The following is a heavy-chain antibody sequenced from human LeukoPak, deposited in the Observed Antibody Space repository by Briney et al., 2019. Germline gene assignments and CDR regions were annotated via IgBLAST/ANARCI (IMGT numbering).Heavy chain of an antibody. CDR2: IKQDGSEK. CDR1: GFTFSSYW. Sequence: GGSLRLSCAASGFTFSSYWMSWVRQAPGKGLEWVANIKQDGSEKYYMDSVKGRFTISRDNAKNSLYLQMNSLRAEDTAVYYCARVPLVGFWSGSDAFDIWGQGTMVTVSS. J-gene: IGHJ3*02. V-gene: IGHV3-7*01. CDR3: ARVPLVGFWSGSDAFDI. D-gene: IGHD3-3*01.